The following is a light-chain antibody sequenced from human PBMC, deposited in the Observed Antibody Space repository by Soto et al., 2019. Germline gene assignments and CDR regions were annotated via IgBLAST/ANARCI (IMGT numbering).Light chain of an antibody. J-gene: IGLJ3*02. CDR3: SSYTSSSTWV. CDR1: SSDVGGYNY. CDR2: EVS. Sequence: QSALTQPASVSGSPGQSITISCTGTSSDVGGYNYVSWYQQYPGLAPKLMIFEVSSRPSGVSNRFSGSKSGNTASLTISGLQGEDEADYYCSSYTSSSTWVFGGGTKLTVL. V-gene: IGLV2-14*01.